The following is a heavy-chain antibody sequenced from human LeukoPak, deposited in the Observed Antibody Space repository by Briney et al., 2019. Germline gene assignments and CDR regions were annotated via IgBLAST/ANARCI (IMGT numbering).Heavy chain of an antibody. CDR3: ARLLLWFGEYFDY. CDR2: IYYSGST. J-gene: IGHJ4*02. D-gene: IGHD3-10*01. V-gene: IGHV4-59*01. Sequence: SETLSLTCSVSGGSISSYYWSWIRQPPGKGLEWIGYIYYSGSTSYNPSLKSRVTILLDTSKNQFSLKLSSVTAADTAVYYCARLLLWFGEYFDYWGQGTLVTVSS. CDR1: GGSISSYY.